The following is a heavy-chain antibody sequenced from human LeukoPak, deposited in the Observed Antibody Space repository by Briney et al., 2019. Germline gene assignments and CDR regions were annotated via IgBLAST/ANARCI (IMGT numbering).Heavy chain of an antibody. J-gene: IGHJ5*02. CDR2: ISWNSDNV. CDR3: AKGGQQLLNDWFDP. V-gene: IGHV3-9*03. D-gene: IGHD6-13*01. Sequence: PGGSLRLSCAASGFTFDDYAMHWVRQAPGKGLEWVSGISWNSDNVDYADSVKGRFTISRDNAKNSLYLQMNSLRTEDMALYYCAKGGQQLLNDWFDPWGQGTLVTVSS. CDR1: GFTFDDYA.